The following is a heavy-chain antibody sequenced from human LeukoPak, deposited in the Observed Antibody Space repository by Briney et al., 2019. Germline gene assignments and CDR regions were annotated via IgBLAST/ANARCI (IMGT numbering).Heavy chain of an antibody. V-gene: IGHV3-15*01. CDR3: ITGPRGSVYQENY. CDR2: IKSKTDGETI. CDR1: GFTFSNVW. J-gene: IGHJ4*02. D-gene: IGHD3-10*01. Sequence: PGGSLRLSCAVSGFTFSNVWMSWVRQAPGKGLEWVGRIKSKTDGETIDYAAHVKGRFTISRDDSKNTLYLQMNSLNTEDTAVYYCITGPRGSVYQENYWGQGTLVTVSS.